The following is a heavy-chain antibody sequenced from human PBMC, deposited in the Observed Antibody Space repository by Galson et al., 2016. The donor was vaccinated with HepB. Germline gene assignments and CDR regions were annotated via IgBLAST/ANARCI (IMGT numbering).Heavy chain of an antibody. D-gene: IGHD3-16*01. CDR3: ARGGRNRNNDAFDM. J-gene: IGHJ3*02. V-gene: IGHV3-53*01. CDR1: GFTVGSNY. CDR2: IYTGGVT. Sequence: SLRLSCAGSGFTVGSNYMNWVRQAPGKGLEWVSLIYTGGVTYYADPVKGRFTISRGNSKNTLYLQMNSLRAEDTAVYYCARGGRNRNNDAFDMWGQGTMVTVSS.